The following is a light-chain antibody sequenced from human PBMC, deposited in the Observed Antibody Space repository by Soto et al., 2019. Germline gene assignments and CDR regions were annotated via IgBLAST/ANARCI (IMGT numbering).Light chain of an antibody. CDR3: RSYSISTAYL. J-gene: IGLJ1*01. CDR2: EVS. V-gene: IGLV2-14*01. CDR1: SSDVGGYDY. Sequence: QSVLTQPASVSGSPGQSITISCTGTSSDVGGYDYVSWYQLHPGKAPKLMVFEVSNRPSGVSYRFSGSKSGNTASLTISGLQAEDEADYFCRSYSISTAYLFGTGTKSPS.